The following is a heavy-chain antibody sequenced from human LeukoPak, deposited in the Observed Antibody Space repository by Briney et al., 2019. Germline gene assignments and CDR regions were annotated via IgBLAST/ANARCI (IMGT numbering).Heavy chain of an antibody. CDR1: GYTFTSYA. CDR3: ARGPNDYGDYWYYYYGMDV. CDR2: INTNTGNP. D-gene: IGHD4-17*01. Sequence: ASVKVSCKASGYTFTSYAMNWVRQAPGQGLEWMGWINTNTGNPTYAQGFTGRFVFSLDTSVSTAYLQISSLKAEDTTVYYCARGPNDYGDYWYYYYGMDVWGQGTTVTVSS. V-gene: IGHV7-4-1*02. J-gene: IGHJ6*02.